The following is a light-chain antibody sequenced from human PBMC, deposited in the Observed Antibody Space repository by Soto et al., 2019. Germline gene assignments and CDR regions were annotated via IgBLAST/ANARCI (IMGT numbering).Light chain of an antibody. CDR2: DAS. CDR1: QSVSSY. V-gene: IGKV3-11*01. Sequence: EIVLIQAPAALSLSPGERATLSCRASQSVSSYLAWYQQKPGQAPRLLIYDASNRATGIPARFSGSGSGTDFTLTISSLEPEDFAVYYWQQRSNWPPAFGQGTRLEIK. CDR3: QQRSNWPPA. J-gene: IGKJ5*01.